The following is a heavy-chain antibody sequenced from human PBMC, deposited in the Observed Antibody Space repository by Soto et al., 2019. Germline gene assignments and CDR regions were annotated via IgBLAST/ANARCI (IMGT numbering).Heavy chain of an antibody. CDR1: GDSISGYY. J-gene: IGHJ4*02. V-gene: IGHV4-59*01. D-gene: IGHD6-19*01. CDR3: ARQTVDTTEGPGPLDY. CDR2: IYYIGNT. Sequence: QVQLQESGPGLVKPSETLSLTCTVSGDSISGYYWTWIRQPPGRGLEWLGYIYYIGNTNYNPSLMSRVTISVDTSKNQFSLRLNSVTAADTAVYYCARQTVDTTEGPGPLDYWGQGTLVTVSS.